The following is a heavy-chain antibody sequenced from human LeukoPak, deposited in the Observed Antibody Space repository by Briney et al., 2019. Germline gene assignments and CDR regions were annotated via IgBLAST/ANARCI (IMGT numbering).Heavy chain of an antibody. D-gene: IGHD5-12*01. V-gene: IGHV3-30*02. CDR3: AKGGGYEAQYYHYYLDV. CDR2: IRYDGSNK. Sequence: GGSLRLSCAASGFTFSSYGMHWVRQAPGKGLEWVAFIRYDGSNKYYADSVKGRLTISRDNSKNTLYLQMNSLRAEDTAVYYCAKGGGYEAQYYHYYLDVWGKGTTVTISS. J-gene: IGHJ6*03. CDR1: GFTFSSYG.